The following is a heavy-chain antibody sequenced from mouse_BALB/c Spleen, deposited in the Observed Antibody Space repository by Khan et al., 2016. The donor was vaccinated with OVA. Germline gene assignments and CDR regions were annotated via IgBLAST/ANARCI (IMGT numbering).Heavy chain of an antibody. CDR1: GYTFSDYY. CDR2: ISPGGGDT. V-gene: IGHV1-77*01. Sequence: QVQLKESGAELARPGASVKLSCKASGYTFSDYYINWVKQRTGQGLEWIGEISPGGGDTYYNEKFKGKATLTADKSSNTAYMQLSSLASEAAAVYFCARRNYFGYTFAYWGQGTLVTVSA. D-gene: IGHD1-2*01. CDR3: ARRNYFGYTFAY. J-gene: IGHJ3*01.